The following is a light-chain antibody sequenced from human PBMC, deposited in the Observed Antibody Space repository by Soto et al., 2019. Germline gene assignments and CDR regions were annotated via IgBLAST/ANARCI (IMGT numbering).Light chain of an antibody. V-gene: IGKV1-12*01. CDR3: QQANSFPLT. CDR2: TGS. Sequence: DIQMTQSPSSVSASVGDRVSITCRASQGISNWLAWYQQKPGRAPKLLIYTGSSLQSGFPSRFSGTGSGKDFTVTISSLQPEDVATYYCQQANSFPLTFGGGTKVEIK. J-gene: IGKJ4*01. CDR1: QGISNW.